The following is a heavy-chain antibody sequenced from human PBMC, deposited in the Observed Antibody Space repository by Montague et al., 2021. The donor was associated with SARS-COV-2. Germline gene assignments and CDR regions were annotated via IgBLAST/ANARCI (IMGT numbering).Heavy chain of an antibody. CDR2: ISAYNGNP. D-gene: IGHD6-13*01. CDR1: GYNLNIYG. CDR3: ARDRGDAAGSVLDY. V-gene: IGHV1-18*01. J-gene: IGHJ4*02. Sequence: SVKVSCKASGYNLNIYGISWVRQAPGQGLEWMGWISAYNGNPNYAQKLQGRVTMTTDTSTSTAYMELRSLRSDDTAVYYCARDRGDAAGSVLDYWGQGTLVTVSS.